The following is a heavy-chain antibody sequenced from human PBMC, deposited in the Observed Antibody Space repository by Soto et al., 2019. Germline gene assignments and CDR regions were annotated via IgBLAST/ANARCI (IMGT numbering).Heavy chain of an antibody. V-gene: IGHV3-15*01. CDR3: ATQGFSYEICY. J-gene: IGHJ4*02. Sequence: GGSLRLSCAASGFTFSNAWMNWVRQAPGKGLEWVGRIKSKTAGGTTDYGAPVKGRFIVSRDDSKNMVFLQMNSLKTEDTAVYYCATQGFSYEICYWGQGTLVTVSS. CDR1: GFTFSNAW. CDR2: IKSKTAGGTT. D-gene: IGHD3-22*01.